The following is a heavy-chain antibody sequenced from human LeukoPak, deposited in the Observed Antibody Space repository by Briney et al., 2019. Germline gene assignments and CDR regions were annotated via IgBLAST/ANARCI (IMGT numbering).Heavy chain of an antibody. D-gene: IGHD6-19*01. J-gene: IGHJ3*02. CDR1: GGSISSGGYY. V-gene: IGHV4-30-2*01. CDR2: IYHSGST. Sequence: SETLSLTCAVSGGSISSGGYYWSWIRQPPGKGLEWIGYIYHSGSTYYNPSLKSLVTISVDRSKNQFSLMLSPVTAADTAVYYCARGEAGIVVAGREARSFDIWGQGTMVTVSS. CDR3: ARGEAGIVVAGREARSFDI.